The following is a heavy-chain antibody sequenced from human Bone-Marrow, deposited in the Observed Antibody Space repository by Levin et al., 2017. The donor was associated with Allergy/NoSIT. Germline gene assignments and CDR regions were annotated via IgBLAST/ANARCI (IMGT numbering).Heavy chain of an antibody. CDR1: GDSISSGGYS. CDR3: ARAHVIRGAFEL. Sequence: SCAVSGDSISSGGYSWNWIRQPPGKGLEWIGYIYHSDSTNYNPSLDSRVTISVDRSKNQFSLKLNSVTAADTAMYYCARAHVIRGAFELWGQGTMVTVSS. V-gene: IGHV4-30-2*01. J-gene: IGHJ3*01. CDR2: IYHSDST.